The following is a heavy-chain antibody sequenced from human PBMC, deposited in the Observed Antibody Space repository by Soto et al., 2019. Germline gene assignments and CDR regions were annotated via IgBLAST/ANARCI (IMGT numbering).Heavy chain of an antibody. V-gene: IGHV1-18*01. D-gene: IGHD4-17*01. CDR3: AIADYGDDDY. J-gene: IGHJ4*02. CDR2: IKAYSGNT. Sequence: QLQLVQSGAEAKKPGASVKVSCKASGYTFPTSTISWVRQAPGQGLEWMGWIKAYSGNTNYAQKLQGRVTMTTDTSTNMAYMELRSLTTDDTAIYYCAIADYGDDDYWGQGTLVTVSS. CDR1: GYTFPTST.